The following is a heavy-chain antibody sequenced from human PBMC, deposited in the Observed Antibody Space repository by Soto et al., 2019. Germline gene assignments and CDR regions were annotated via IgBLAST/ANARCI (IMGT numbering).Heavy chain of an antibody. Sequence: SSETLSLTSAVSGYSISSSNWWGWIRQPPGKGLEWIGYIYYSGSTYYNPSLKSRVTMSVDTSKNQFSLKLSSVTAVDTAVYYCARGYSYGRDAFDIWGQGTMVTVSS. CDR3: ARGYSYGRDAFDI. CDR2: IYYSGST. CDR1: GYSISSSNW. D-gene: IGHD5-18*01. V-gene: IGHV4-28*03. J-gene: IGHJ3*02.